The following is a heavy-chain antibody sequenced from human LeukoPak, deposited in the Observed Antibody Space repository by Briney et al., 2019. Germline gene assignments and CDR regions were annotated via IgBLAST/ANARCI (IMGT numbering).Heavy chain of an antibody. CDR3: ARGMGVLVPAATWFDP. CDR2: SNPNSGGT. D-gene: IGHD2-2*01. J-gene: IGHJ5*02. CDR1: GYTFIAYY. V-gene: IGHV1-2*02. Sequence: ASVKVSCKASGYTFIAYYMHWVRQAPGQGLEWMGWSNPNSGGTNYAQKFQGRVTMTRGTSISTAYMDLSRLRSDDTAVYYCARGMGVLVPAATWFDPWGQGTLVTVSS.